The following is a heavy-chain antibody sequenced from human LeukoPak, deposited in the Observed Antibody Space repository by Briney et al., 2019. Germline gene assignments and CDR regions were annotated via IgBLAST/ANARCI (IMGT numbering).Heavy chain of an antibody. D-gene: IGHD6-13*01. CDR2: ISYDGSNK. V-gene: IGHV3-30-3*01. J-gene: IGHJ4*02. CDR1: GFTFSSYA. CDR3: ARDPGTYSSSRDY. Sequence: GGSLRLSCAASGFTFSSYAMHWVRQAPGKGLEWVAVISYDGSNKYYADSVKGRFTISRDNSKNTLYLQMSSLRAEDTAIYYCARDPGTYSSSRDYWGQGTLVTVSS.